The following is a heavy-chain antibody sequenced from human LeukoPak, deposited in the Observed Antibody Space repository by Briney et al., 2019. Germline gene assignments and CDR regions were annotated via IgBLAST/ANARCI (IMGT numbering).Heavy chain of an antibody. CDR3: ATHSRSMLWDY. Sequence: GESLKISCKGSGYNFANYWIGWVRQMPGKGLEYMGIIYPGDSDTRYSPSFQGQVTISADKSISTAYLQWSSLKASDTAMYYCATHSRSMLWDYWGQGTLVTVSS. D-gene: IGHD2-8*01. J-gene: IGHJ4*02. CDR2: IYPGDSDT. CDR1: GYNFANYW. V-gene: IGHV5-51*01.